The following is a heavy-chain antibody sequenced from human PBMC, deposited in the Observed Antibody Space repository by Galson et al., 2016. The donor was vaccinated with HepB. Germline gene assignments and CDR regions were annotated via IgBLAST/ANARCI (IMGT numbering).Heavy chain of an antibody. D-gene: IGHD4-11*01. J-gene: IGHJ2*01. CDR3: ARHYSNPGAIWYFDL. CDR2: IYHSGTT. CDR1: GGSISRTTYF. V-gene: IGHV4-39*01. Sequence: ETLSLTCTVSGGSISRTTYFWGWIRQPPGKGLEWIGTIYHSGTTYYNPSLKRRLTVSVDTPKNQLSLNLTSVTAADTAVYYCARHYSNPGAIWYFDLWGRGTLVTVSS.